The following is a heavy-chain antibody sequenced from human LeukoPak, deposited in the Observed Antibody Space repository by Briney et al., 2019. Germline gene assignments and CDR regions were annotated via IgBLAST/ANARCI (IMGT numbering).Heavy chain of an antibody. D-gene: IGHD3-9*01. Sequence: ASVKVSCKASGYTFTSYYMHRVRQAPGQGLEWMGIINPSGGSTSYAQKFQGRVTMTRDTSTSTVYMELSSLRSEDTAVYYCARDLIGYDILTGYYTWGQGTLVTVSS. V-gene: IGHV1-46*01. J-gene: IGHJ5*02. CDR2: INPSGGST. CDR1: GYTFTSYY. CDR3: ARDLIGYDILTGYYT.